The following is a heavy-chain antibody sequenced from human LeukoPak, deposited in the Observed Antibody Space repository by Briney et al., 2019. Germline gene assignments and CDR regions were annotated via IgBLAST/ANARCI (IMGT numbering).Heavy chain of an antibody. CDR1: GYTFTSYD. CDR2: MNPNSGNT. Sequence: ASVKVSCKASGYTFTSYDINWVRQATGQGLEWMGWMNPNSGNTGYAQKFRGRVTMTRNTSISTAYMELSSLRSEDTAVYYCARGYRHVKVFSYWGQGTLVTVSS. V-gene: IGHV1-8*01. J-gene: IGHJ4*02. D-gene: IGHD3-16*02. CDR3: ARGYRHVKVFSY.